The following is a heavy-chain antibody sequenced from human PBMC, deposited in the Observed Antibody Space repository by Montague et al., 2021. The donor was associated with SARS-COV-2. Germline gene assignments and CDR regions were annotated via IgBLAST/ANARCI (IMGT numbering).Heavy chain of an antibody. V-gene: IGHV4-59*02. CDR1: GASVGSSD. CDR2: FYSVGST. D-gene: IGHD1-14*01. J-gene: IGHJ3*02. Sequence: SETLSLTCTVSGASVGSSDWGWIRQPPGKGLEWIGYFYSVGSTDYNPSLKSRATTSRDTSKNQFSLKVRSVTAADTAVYYCARETMTADAFDIWGQGTMVTVSS. CDR3: ARETMTADAFDI.